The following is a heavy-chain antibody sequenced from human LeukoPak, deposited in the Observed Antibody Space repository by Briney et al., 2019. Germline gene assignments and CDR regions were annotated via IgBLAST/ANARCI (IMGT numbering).Heavy chain of an antibody. CDR1: GGSISGYY. CDR3: ARTDV. Sequence: SETLSLTCTVSGGSISGYYWSWVRQSPEKGLEWIGYIYSTGSTSYNPSLESRVTISVNTSKNQFSLKLSSVTAADSAVYYCARTDVWGQGTTVTVSS. V-gene: IGHV4-59*01. CDR2: IYSTGST. J-gene: IGHJ6*02.